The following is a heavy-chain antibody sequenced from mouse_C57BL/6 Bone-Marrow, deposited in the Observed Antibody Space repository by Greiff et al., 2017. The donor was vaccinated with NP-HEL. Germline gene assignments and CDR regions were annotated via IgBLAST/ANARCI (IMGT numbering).Heavy chain of an antibody. CDR3: TRDLGGTYAMDY. CDR2: ISSGGDYI. CDR1: GFTFSSYA. Sequence: EVQRVESGEGLVKPGGSLKLSCAASGFTFSSYAMSWVRQTPEKRLEWVAYISSGGDYIYYADTVKGRFTISRDNARNTLYLQMSSLKSEDTAMYYCTRDLGGTYAMDYWGQGTSVTVSS. J-gene: IGHJ4*01. V-gene: IGHV5-9-1*02. D-gene: IGHD1-1*02.